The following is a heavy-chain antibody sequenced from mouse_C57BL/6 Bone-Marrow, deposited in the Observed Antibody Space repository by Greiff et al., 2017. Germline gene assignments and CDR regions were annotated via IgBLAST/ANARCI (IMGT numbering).Heavy chain of an antibody. CDR3: ARNYYSRSYNWYFDV. Sequence: QVQLKQPGAELVKPGASVKLSCKASGYTFTSYWMHWVKQRPGRGLEWIGRIDPNSGGTKYNEKFKSKATLTVDKPSSTAYMQLSSLTSEDPAVYYCARNYYSRSYNWYFDVWGTGTTVTVSS. J-gene: IGHJ1*03. V-gene: IGHV1-72*01. CDR1: GYTFTSYW. CDR2: IDPNSGGT. D-gene: IGHD1-1*01.